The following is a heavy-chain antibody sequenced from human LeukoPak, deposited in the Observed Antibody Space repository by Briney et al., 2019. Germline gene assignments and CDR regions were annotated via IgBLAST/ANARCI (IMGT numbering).Heavy chain of an antibody. CDR3: AGETNAFDY. Sequence: ASVKVSCKASGHTFTSNFMHWVRQAPGQGLEWMAVLNPSDGDTTYAQKFQGRITMTRDTSTGTVYMELNSLKSEDTAVYYCAGETNAFDYWGQGPLVTVSS. CDR2: LNPSDGDT. CDR1: GHTFTSNF. J-gene: IGHJ4*02. V-gene: IGHV1-46*03.